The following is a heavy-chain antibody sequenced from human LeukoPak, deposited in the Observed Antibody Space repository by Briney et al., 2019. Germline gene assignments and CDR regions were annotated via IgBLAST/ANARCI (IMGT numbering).Heavy chain of an antibody. CDR3: ARDPTTVTKGFDI. J-gene: IGHJ3*02. CDR1: GGSISSHY. D-gene: IGHD4-17*01. V-gene: IGHV4-59*11. Sequence: PLETLTLTCTVSGGSISSHYWTWIRQSPGKGLEWVGYISYSGSTNYNPSLKSRVTLSVDTSKNQFSLKLSSVTAADTAVYYCARDPTTVTKGFDIWGQGTMVTVSS. CDR2: ISYSGST.